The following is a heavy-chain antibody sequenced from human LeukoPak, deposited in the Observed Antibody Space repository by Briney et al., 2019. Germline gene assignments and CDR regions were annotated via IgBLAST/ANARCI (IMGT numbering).Heavy chain of an antibody. CDR3: ARGVRITMVRGVIIRGPFDY. Sequence: ASVKVSCKASGYTFTSYAMHWVRQAPGQRPEWMGWINAGNGNIKYSQKFQGRVTITRDTSASTAYMELSSLRSEDTAVYYCARGVRITMVRGVIIRGPFDYWGQGTLVTVSS. V-gene: IGHV1-3*01. D-gene: IGHD3-10*01. CDR1: GYTFTSYA. J-gene: IGHJ4*02. CDR2: INAGNGNI.